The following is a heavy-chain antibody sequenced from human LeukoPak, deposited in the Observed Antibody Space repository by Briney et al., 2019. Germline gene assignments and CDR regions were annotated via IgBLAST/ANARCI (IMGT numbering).Heavy chain of an antibody. CDR2: IYTSGST. CDR1: GGSISSGSYY. Sequence: SETLSLTCTVSGGSISSGSYYWSWIRQPAGKGLEWIVRIYTSGSTNYNPSLKSRVALSVDTSKNQFSLKLSSVTAADTAVYYCARDGDGDCFDYWGQGTLVTVSS. CDR3: ARDGDGDCFDY. J-gene: IGHJ4*02. V-gene: IGHV4-61*02. D-gene: IGHD4-17*01.